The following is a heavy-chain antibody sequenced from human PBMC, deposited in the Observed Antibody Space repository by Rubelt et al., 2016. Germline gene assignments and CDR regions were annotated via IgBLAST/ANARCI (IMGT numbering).Heavy chain of an antibody. J-gene: IGHJ4*02. CDR1: GFNFDTYT. V-gene: IGHV3-23*04. CDR3: AKGEGSWYDSPDY. Sequence: EVQLVESGGGQVKPGGSLRLSCVGSGFNFDTYTMNWVRQAPGKGLEWVSGISDSGGSTYYADSVKGRFTISRENSKNTLYLQMNSLRAEDTAVYYCAKGEGSWYDSPDYWGQGTLVTVSS. D-gene: IGHD6-13*01. CDR2: ISDSGGST.